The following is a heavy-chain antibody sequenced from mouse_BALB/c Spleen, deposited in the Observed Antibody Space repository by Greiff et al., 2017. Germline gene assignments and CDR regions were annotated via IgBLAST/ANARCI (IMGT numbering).Heavy chain of an antibody. V-gene: IGHV5-17*02. D-gene: IGHD2-1*01. CDR3: CNYGFAY. J-gene: IGHJ3*01. CDR2: ISSGSSTI. Sequence: EVKLMESGGGLVQPGGSRKLSCAASGFTFSSFGMHWVRQAPEKGLEWVAYISSGSSTIYYADTVKGRFTISRDNPKNTLFLQMTSLRSEDTAMYYCCNYGFAYWGQGTLVTVSA. CDR1: GFTFSSFG.